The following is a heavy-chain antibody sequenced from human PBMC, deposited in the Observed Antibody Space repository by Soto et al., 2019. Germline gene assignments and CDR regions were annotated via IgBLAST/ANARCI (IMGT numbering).Heavy chain of an antibody. V-gene: IGHV3-23*01. CDR2: ISGSGGGT. D-gene: IGHD2-8*01. J-gene: IGHJ4*02. Sequence: GGSLRLSCAVSGFTFSRCDMHWVRQAPGKGLEWVSLISGSGGGTYYADSVKGRFTISRDNAKNTLYLQMNSLRAEDTAVFYCTKHLSNGSPDYWGQGTLVTVSS. CDR1: GFTFSRCD. CDR3: TKHLSNGSPDY.